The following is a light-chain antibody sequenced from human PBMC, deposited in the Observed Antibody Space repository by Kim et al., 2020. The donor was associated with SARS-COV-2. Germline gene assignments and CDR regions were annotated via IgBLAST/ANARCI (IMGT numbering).Light chain of an antibody. V-gene: IGKV1-39*01. CDR3: QQTYSVPNT. CDR1: RSISTS. CDR2: AVS. J-gene: IGKJ2*01. Sequence: SASVGDRVTITGRASRSISTSLHWYQHIPGKAPKFLIYAVSSLQSGVPSRFSGSGSGTDFTLTINSLQPEDFATYYCQQTYSVPNTFGQGTKLEI.